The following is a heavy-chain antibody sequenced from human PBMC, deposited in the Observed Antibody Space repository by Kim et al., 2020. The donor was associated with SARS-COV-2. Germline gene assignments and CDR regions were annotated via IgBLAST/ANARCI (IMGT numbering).Heavy chain of an antibody. D-gene: IGHD3-10*01. Sequence: GGSLRLSCAASGFTFDDYAMHWVRQAPGKGLEWVSGISWNSGTIGYADSVKGRFTISRDNAKNSLYLQMNSLRTEDTALYYCAKCKITMFQGVLYGMDV. CDR1: GFTFDDYA. CDR2: ISWNSGTI. J-gene: IGHJ6*01. CDR3: AKCKITMFQGVLYGMDV. V-gene: IGHV3-9*01.